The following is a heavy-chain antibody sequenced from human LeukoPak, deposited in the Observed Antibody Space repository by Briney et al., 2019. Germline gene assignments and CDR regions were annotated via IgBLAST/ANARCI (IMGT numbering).Heavy chain of an antibody. CDR3: ASELNWGWQAFDT. CDR2: IYSGGST. J-gene: IGHJ3*02. V-gene: IGHV3-53*01. Sequence: PGGSLRLSCAASGFTVSSNYMSWVRQAPGKGLEWVSVIYSGGSTYYADSVKGRFTISRDNSKNTLYLQMNSLRAEDTAVYYCASELNWGWQAFDTWGQGTMVTVSS. CDR1: GFTVSSNY. D-gene: IGHD7-27*01.